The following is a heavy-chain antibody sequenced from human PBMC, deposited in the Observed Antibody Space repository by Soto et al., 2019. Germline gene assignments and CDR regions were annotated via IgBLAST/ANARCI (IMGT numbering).Heavy chain of an antibody. D-gene: IGHD3-16*02. J-gene: IGHJ5*02. CDR1: GGPRTGFS. Sequence: QVQLVQSGAEVKRPGSSVKISCRASGGPRTGFSFSWVRQAPGQGLEWVGGVLPIFERSSYAPGFQGRVTITADESTDTAYMELTTLSVEDTAMYYCVRGYHDSVWATWGQGTLITVSS. CDR2: VLPIFERS. V-gene: IGHV1-69*01. CDR3: VRGYHDSVWAT.